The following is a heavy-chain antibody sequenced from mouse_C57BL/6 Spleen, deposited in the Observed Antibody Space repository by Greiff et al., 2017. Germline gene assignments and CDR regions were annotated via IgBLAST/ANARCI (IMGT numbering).Heavy chain of an antibody. V-gene: IGHV1-55*01. CDR2: IYPGSGST. Sequence: QVQLQQPGAELVKPGASVKMSCKASGYTFTSYWITWVKQRPGQGLEWIGDIYPGSGSTNYNEKFKSKATLTVDTSSSTAYMQLSSLTSEDAAVYYCARRYYGNCYYAMDYWGQGTSVTVSS. D-gene: IGHD2-1*01. J-gene: IGHJ4*01. CDR3: ARRYYGNCYYAMDY. CDR1: GYTFTSYW.